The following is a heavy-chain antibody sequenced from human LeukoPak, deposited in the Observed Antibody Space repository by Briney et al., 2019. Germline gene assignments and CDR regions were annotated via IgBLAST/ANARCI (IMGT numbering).Heavy chain of an antibody. CDR3: AKHQLSYYDS. J-gene: IGHJ4*02. CDR2: ISSSSTYI. V-gene: IGHV3-21*04. D-gene: IGHD3-22*01. Sequence: GGSLRLSCAASGFTFSVYSMNWVRQAPGKGLEWVSSISSSSTYIYYADSVKGRFTISRDNSKNTLYLQMNSLRAEDTAVYYCAKHQLSYYDSWGQGTLVTVSS. CDR1: GFTFSVYS.